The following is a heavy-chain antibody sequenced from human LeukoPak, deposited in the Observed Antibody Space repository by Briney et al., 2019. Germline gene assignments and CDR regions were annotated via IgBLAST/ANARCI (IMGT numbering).Heavy chain of an antibody. CDR1: GFTFSDYY. V-gene: IGHV3-53*01. CDR3: ARGAMALDY. Sequence: PGGSLRLSCAASGFTFSDYYMSWIRQAPGKGLEWVSVIYSGGSTYYADSVKGRFIISRDNSKNTLYLQMNSLRAEDTAVYYCARGAMALDYWGQGTLVTVSS. J-gene: IGHJ4*02. CDR2: IYSGGST. D-gene: IGHD5-18*01.